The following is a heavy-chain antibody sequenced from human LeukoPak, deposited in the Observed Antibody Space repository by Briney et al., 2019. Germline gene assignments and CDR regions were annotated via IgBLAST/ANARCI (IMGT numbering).Heavy chain of an antibody. CDR1: EGTFSSYA. CDR2: IIPIFVTA. CDR3: AGNIVVVPAAMLASSSSLDY. V-gene: IGHV1-69*05. J-gene: IGHJ4*02. D-gene: IGHD2-2*01. Sequence: GASVKVSCKASEGTFSSYAISWVRQAPGQGREWMGGIIPIFVTANYAQKFQGRVTITTDESTSTAYMELSSLRSEDTAVYYCAGNIVVVPAAMLASSSSLDYWGQGTLVTVSS.